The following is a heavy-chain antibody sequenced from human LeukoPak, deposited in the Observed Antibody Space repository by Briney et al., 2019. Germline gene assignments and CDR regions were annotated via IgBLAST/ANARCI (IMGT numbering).Heavy chain of an antibody. CDR2: IYTSGST. CDR3: ARGIVVVVAATPEGWFDP. J-gene: IGHJ5*02. V-gene: IGHV4-4*07. D-gene: IGHD2-15*01. CDR1: GASVSGYY. Sequence: PSETLSLTCTVSGASVSGYYWSWIRQPAGKGLEWIGRIYTSGSTNYNPSLKSRVTMSVDTSKNQFSLKLSSVTAADTAVYYCARGIVVVVAATPEGWFDPWGQGTLVTVSS.